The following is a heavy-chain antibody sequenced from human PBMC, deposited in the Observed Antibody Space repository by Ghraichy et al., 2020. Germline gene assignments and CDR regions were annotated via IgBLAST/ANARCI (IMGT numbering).Heavy chain of an antibody. CDR3: ARYTTPNFDY. V-gene: IGHV4-59*01. Sequence: SQTLSLTCTVSGGSISSYYWSWIRQPPGKGLEWIGYIYYSGSTNYNPSLKSRVTISVDTSKNQFSLKLSSVTAADTAVYYCARYTTPNFDYWGQGTLVTVSS. CDR2: IYYSGST. CDR1: GGSISSYY. D-gene: IGHD1-1*01. J-gene: IGHJ4*02.